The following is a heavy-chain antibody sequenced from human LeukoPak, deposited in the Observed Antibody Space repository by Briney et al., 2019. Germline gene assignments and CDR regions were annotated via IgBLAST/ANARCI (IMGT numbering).Heavy chain of an antibody. J-gene: IGHJ4*02. V-gene: IGHV4-39*07. D-gene: IGHD3-10*01. Sequence: SETLSLTCTVSGGSISSSSYYWGWIRQPPGKGLEWIGSIYYSGSTYYNPFLKSRVTISVDTSKNQFSLKLSSVTAADTAVYYCARDKGSYPYYFDYWGQGTLVTVSS. CDR2: IYYSGST. CDR1: GGSISSSSYY. CDR3: ARDKGSYPYYFDY.